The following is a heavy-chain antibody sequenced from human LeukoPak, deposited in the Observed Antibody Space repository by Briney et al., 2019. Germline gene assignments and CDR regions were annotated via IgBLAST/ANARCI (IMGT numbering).Heavy chain of an antibody. V-gene: IGHV3-21*01. CDR2: ISSSSSYI. CDR3: ARDPYGSGSLDY. Sequence: GGSLRLSCAASGFTFSSYSMNWVRQAPGKGLEWVSSISSSSSYIYYADSVKGRFTISRDNAKNSLYLQMNSLRAEDTAVYYCARDPYGSGSLDYWGQGTLVTVSS. CDR1: GFTFSSYS. D-gene: IGHD3-10*01. J-gene: IGHJ4*02.